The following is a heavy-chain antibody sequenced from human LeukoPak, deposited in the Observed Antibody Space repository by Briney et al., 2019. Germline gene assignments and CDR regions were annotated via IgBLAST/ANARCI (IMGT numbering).Heavy chain of an antibody. Sequence: ASVKVSCKASGYTFTSYGISWVRQAPGQGLEWMGWISAYNGNTNYAQKLQGRVTMTTDTSTSTAYMELRSLRSDDTAVYYCARDGYSSSWVFTGFDYWGQGTLVTVSS. CDR3: ARDGYSSSWVFTGFDY. CDR2: ISAYNGNT. J-gene: IGHJ4*02. D-gene: IGHD6-6*01. V-gene: IGHV1-18*01. CDR1: GYTFTSYG.